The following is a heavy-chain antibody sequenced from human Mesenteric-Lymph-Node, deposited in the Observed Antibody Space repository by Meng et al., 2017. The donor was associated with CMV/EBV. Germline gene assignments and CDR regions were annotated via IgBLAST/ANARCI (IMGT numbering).Heavy chain of an antibody. D-gene: IGHD6-13*01. CDR3: AHSSGIAAAGPFYFDY. V-gene: IGHV2-5*02. Sequence: QITLKESGPTLVKPTQTLTLPCTFSGFSFSTSGVGVCWIRQPPGKALEWLALIYWDDDKRYSPSLKSRLTITKDTSQNQVVLTMTNMDPVDTATYYCAHSSGIAAAGPFYFDYWGQGTLVTVSS. J-gene: IGHJ4*02. CDR1: GFSFSTSGVG. CDR2: IYWDDDK.